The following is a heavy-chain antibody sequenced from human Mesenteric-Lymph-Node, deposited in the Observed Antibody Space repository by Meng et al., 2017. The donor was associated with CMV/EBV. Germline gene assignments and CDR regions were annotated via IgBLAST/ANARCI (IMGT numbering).Heavy chain of an antibody. D-gene: IGHD3-9*01. CDR1: GFTFSSYE. V-gene: IGHV3-48*03. CDR3: ASVFEV. J-gene: IGHJ4*02. Sequence: GESLKISCAASGFTFSSYEMDWVRKAPGQGLEWISYISSSGTTIYYADSVKGRFTISRDNAKNTLYLQMNSLRAEDTAVYYCASVFEVWGQGTLVTVSS. CDR2: ISSSGTTI.